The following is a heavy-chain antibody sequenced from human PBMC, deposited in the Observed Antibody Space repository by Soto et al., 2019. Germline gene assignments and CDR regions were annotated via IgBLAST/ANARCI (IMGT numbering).Heavy chain of an antibody. CDR1: GFTFSSYG. CDR3: ARDLTYQSPRYNWNDRSLVY. V-gene: IGHV3-33*01. D-gene: IGHD1-1*01. J-gene: IGHJ4*02. CDR2: IWYDGSNK. Sequence: GGSLRLSCAASGFTFSSYGMHWVRQAPGKGLEWVAVIWYDGSNKYYADSVKGRFTISRDNSKNTLYLQMNSLRAEDTAVYYCARDLTYQSPRYNWNDRSLVYWGQGTLVTVSS.